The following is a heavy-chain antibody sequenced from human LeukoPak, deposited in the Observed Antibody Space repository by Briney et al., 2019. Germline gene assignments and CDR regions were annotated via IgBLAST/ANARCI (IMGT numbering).Heavy chain of an antibody. Sequence: SETLSLTCVVYGGSFSGCYWSWIRQPPGKGLEWIGEIDQSGTTNYNPSLKSRVTISIDTSKKQFSLTLTSMTAADTAVYYCARVPHYYFGYGYFDTWGQGTRVTVSS. CDR3: ARVPHYYFGYGYFDT. CDR2: IDQSGTT. D-gene: IGHD3-10*01. J-gene: IGHJ4*02. V-gene: IGHV4-34*01. CDR1: GGSFSGCY.